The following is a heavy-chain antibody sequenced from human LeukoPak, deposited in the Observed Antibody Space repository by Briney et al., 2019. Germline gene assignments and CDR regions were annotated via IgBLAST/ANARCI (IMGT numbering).Heavy chain of an antibody. Sequence: GGSLRLSCAASGFTFSSYSMNWVRQAPGKGLELVSSISSSSSYIYYADSVKGRFTISRDNAKNSLYLQMNSLRAEDTAVYYCAREWSGIAAAGTGGVWTWFDPWGQGTLVTVSS. D-gene: IGHD6-13*01. V-gene: IGHV3-21*01. CDR3: AREWSGIAAAGTGGVWTWFDP. CDR2: ISSSSSYI. J-gene: IGHJ5*02. CDR1: GFTFSSYS.